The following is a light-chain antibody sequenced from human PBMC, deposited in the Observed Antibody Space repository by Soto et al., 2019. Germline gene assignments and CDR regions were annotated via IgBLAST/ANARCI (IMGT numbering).Light chain of an antibody. CDR3: CSYAGGNTLI. V-gene: IGLV2-23*02. CDR1: NGDVGSYDL. J-gene: IGLJ2*01. CDR2: EVN. Sequence: QSVLTQPASVSGSPGQSITISCTGTNGDVGSYDLVSWYQQYPGKAPKLIIYEVNKRPSGVSNRFSGAKSGNTASLTISGLQTEDEADYDCCSYAGGNTLIFGGGTKVTAL.